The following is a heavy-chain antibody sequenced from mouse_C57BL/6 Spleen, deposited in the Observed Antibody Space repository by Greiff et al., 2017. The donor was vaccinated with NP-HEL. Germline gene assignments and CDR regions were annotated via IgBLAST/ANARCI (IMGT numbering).Heavy chain of an antibody. CDR1: GYTFTSYW. CDR2: INPSSGYT. V-gene: IGHV1-7*01. CDR3: ATITTVAYWYFDV. J-gene: IGHJ1*03. Sequence: VKLQQSGAELAKPGASVKLSCKASGYTFTSYWMHWVKQRPGQGLEWIGYINPSSGYTKYNQKFKDKATLTADKSSSTAYMQLSSLTYEDSAVYYCATITTVAYWYFDVWGTGTTVTVSS. D-gene: IGHD1-1*01.